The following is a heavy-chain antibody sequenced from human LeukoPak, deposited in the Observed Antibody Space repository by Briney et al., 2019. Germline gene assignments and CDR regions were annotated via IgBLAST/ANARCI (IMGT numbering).Heavy chain of an antibody. CDR3: ARDLAWGAFDY. V-gene: IGHV3-23*01. CDR2: VSPPGGGT. Sequence: GGTLRLSCGASGFTFSKHGMNWVRQAPGKGLEWLSGVSPPGGGTYYADSVKGRFTISRDDSKNTLSLQMNSLRVKDTAVYYCARDLAWGAFDYWGQGTLVTVSS. CDR1: GFTFSKHG. J-gene: IGHJ4*02. D-gene: IGHD7-27*01.